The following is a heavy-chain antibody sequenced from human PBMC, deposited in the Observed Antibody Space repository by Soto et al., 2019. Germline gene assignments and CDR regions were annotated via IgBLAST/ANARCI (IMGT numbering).Heavy chain of an antibody. D-gene: IGHD3-3*01. CDR2: ISGSGDNT. Sequence: GGSLRLSXAASGFTFRSSAMSWVRQAPGKGLEWVSVISGSGDNTYHADSVKGRFTISRDNAKNTLYLQMNSLRAEDTAIYYCAKRWSNRFLEPRDYFDYWGQGTLVTVSS. CDR1: GFTFRSSA. CDR3: AKRWSNRFLEPRDYFDY. V-gene: IGHV3-23*01. J-gene: IGHJ4*02.